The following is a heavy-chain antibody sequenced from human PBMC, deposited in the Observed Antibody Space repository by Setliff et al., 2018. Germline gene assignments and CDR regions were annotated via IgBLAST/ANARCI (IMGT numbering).Heavy chain of an antibody. Sequence: SETLSLTCAVSGYSISSGYYWGWIRQPPGKGLEWIGSIYHSGSTYYNPSLKSRVTISVDTSKNQFSLKLSSVTAADTAVYYCARRGRGGYYRNNNYYYYYYMDVWGKGTTVTV. CDR2: IYHSGST. D-gene: IGHD3-3*01. CDR3: ARRGRGGYYRNNNYYYYYYMDV. J-gene: IGHJ6*03. V-gene: IGHV4-38-2*01. CDR1: GYSISSGYY.